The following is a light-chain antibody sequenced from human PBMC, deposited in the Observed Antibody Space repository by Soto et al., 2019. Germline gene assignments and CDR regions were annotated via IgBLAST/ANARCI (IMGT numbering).Light chain of an antibody. CDR1: SVDVGDYNS. V-gene: IGLV2-14*03. J-gene: IGLJ1*01. CDR2: HVT. CDR3: SSYSHSPPSYV. Sequence: QSALTQPASVSGSPGQSITISCTGSSVDVGDYNSVSWCQQHPGKAPKVMIYHVTIRASGVSNRFSGSKSGNTASLTISGLQAEDEADYYCSSYSHSPPSYVFGTGTKVTVL.